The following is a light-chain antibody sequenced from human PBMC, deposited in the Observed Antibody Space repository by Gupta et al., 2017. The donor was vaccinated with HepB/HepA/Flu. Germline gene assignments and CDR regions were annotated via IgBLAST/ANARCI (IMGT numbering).Light chain of an antibody. CDR3: CSYAGSYTLV. Sequence: QSALTQPRSVSGSPGQSVTISCTGTSSDVGGYNYVSWYQQHPGKAPKVMIYDVSKRPSGVPDRFAGSKSGNTAFLTSSGHQAEDEADYYCCSYAGSYTLVFGGGTKLTVL. CDR1: SSDVGGYNY. V-gene: IGLV2-11*01. CDR2: DVS. J-gene: IGLJ2*01.